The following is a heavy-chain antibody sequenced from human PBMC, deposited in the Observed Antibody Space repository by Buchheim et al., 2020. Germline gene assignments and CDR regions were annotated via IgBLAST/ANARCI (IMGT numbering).Heavy chain of an antibody. J-gene: IGHJ5*02. Sequence: QVQLQQWGAGLLKPSETLSLTCAVYGGSFSGYYWSWIRQPPGKGLEWIGEINHSGSTNYNPSLKSRVTISVDTSKNQLSLKLSSVTAADTAVYYCARRASYGAARPTPWGQGTL. V-gene: IGHV4-34*01. CDR3: ARRASYGAARPTP. D-gene: IGHD6-6*01. CDR2: INHSGST. CDR1: GGSFSGYY.